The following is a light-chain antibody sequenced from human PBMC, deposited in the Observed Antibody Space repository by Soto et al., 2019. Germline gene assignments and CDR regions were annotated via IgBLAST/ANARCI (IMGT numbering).Light chain of an antibody. V-gene: IGLV2-8*01. Sequence: QSVLTQPPSASGSPGQSVTISCTGTSSDIGAYIYVSWYQQHPGKAPKHMIYEVSKRPSGVPDRFSGSKSGNTASLTVSGLQAEDEADYYCSSYAGSNNFKVFGGGTKLTVL. J-gene: IGLJ2*01. CDR1: SSDIGAYIY. CDR3: SSYAGSNNFKV. CDR2: EVS.